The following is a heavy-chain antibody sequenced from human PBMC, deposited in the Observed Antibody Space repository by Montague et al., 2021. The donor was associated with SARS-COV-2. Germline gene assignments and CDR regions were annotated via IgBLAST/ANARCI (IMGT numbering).Heavy chain of an antibody. Sequence: SLRLSCAASGFTFGSSAMSWVRQAPGKGLEWVSAINGGGGSAHFADSVRGRFTISRDNSKNTLYLQMNSLRAEDTAVYYCAKPCSGCVGGGVSCYSPFDYWGQGTLVTVSS. D-gene: IGHD2-15*01. CDR2: INGGGGSA. V-gene: IGHV3-23*01. CDR3: AKPCSGCVGGGVSCYSPFDY. J-gene: IGHJ4*02. CDR1: GFTFGSSA.